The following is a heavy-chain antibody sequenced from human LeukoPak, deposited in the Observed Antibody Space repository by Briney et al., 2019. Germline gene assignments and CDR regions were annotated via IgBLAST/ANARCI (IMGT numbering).Heavy chain of an antibody. CDR3: ARVAGNCGGDCYRLVY. CDR1: GYTFTTYD. J-gene: IGHJ4*02. V-gene: IGHV1-8*01. Sequence: GASVKVSCKASGYTFTTYDINWVRQATGQGLEWMAWMNPNSGNTGYAQKFQGRVTMTRNTSISTAYMELSSLRSEDTAVYYCARVAGNCGGDCYRLVYWSQGTLVTVSS. D-gene: IGHD2-21*01. CDR2: MNPNSGNT.